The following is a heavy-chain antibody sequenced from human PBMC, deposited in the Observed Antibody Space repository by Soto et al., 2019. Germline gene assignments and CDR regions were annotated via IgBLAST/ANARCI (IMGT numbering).Heavy chain of an antibody. CDR2: ISAYNGNT. D-gene: IGHD3-10*01. CDR3: ARELDGSGSYWAPWYYYGMDV. J-gene: IGHJ6*02. V-gene: IGHV1-18*04. Sequence: ASVKVSCKASGYTFTSYGISWVRQAPGQGLEWMGWISAYNGNTNYAQKLQGRVTMTTDTSTSTAYMELRSLRSDDTAVYYCARELDGSGSYWAPWYYYGMDVWGQGTTVPVSS. CDR1: GYTFTSYG.